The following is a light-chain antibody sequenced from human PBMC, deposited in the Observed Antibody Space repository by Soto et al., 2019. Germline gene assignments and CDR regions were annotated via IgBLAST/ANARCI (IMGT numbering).Light chain of an antibody. CDR1: SSNIGSNP. CDR3: AAWDDSLNGRV. CDR2: SNN. Sequence: QTVVTQPPSASGTPGQRVTISCSGSSSNIGSNPVNWYQQLPGTAPKLLIFSNNQRPSGVPDRFSGSKSGTSASLAISGLQSEDEADYYCAAWDDSLNGRVFGGGTKLTVL. J-gene: IGLJ2*01. V-gene: IGLV1-44*01.